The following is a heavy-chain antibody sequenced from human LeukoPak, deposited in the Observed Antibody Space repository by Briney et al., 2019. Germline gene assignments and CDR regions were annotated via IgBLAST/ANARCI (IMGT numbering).Heavy chain of an antibody. CDR3: ARYYGSGSYGWGFDY. D-gene: IGHD3-10*01. CDR1: GYTFTGYY. CDR2: INPNSGGT. J-gene: IGHJ4*02. V-gene: IGHV1-2*02. Sequence: GASVKVSCKASGYTFTGYYMHWVRQAPGQGLEWMGWINPNSGGTNYAQKFQGRVTMTRDTSISTAYMELSRLRSDDTAVYYCARYYGSGSYGWGFDYWGQGTLVTVPS.